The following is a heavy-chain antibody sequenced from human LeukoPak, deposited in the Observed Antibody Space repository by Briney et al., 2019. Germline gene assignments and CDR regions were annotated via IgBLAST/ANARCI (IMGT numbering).Heavy chain of an antibody. CDR1: GYTFTSCD. J-gene: IGHJ4*02. Sequence: ASVKVSCKASGYTFTSCDIXXXXXXXXXXXXXMXXMNPNSGNTGYGQSFQGRIXXXRXXSIGTAYMELSNLTSEDTAIYYCTRGSSGRRDNWGQGTLVIVSP. D-gene: IGHD6-19*01. CDR2: MNPNSGNT. CDR3: TRGSSGRRDN. V-gene: IGHV1-8*01.